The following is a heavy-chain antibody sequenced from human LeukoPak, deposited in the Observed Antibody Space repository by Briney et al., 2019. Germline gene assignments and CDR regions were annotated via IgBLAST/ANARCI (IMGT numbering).Heavy chain of an antibody. D-gene: IGHD6-6*01. J-gene: IGHJ3*02. CDR2: INGDGSST. V-gene: IGHV3-74*01. CDR3: ARDGLPAARDI. CDR1: GFIFSQFW. Sequence: PGGSLRLSCAGSGFIFSQFWMQWVRQVPGKGLVWVSRINGDGSSTNYADSVKGRFTISRDNAKNAPYLQMNSLRAEDTAVYYCARDGLPAARDIWGQGTMVTVSS.